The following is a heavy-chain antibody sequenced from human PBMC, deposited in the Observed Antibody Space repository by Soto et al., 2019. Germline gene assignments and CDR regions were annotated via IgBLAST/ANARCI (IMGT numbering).Heavy chain of an antibody. CDR3: ARRDCGGDCYWFGKNEYFQH. Sequence: QVQLVESGGGVVQPGRSLRLSCAASGFTFSSYAMHWVRQAPGKGLEWVAVISYDGSNKYYADSVKGRFTISRDNSKKSMYLQMNSLRAEDTAGDYGARRDCGGDCYWFGKNEYFQHWGQGTLVTVSS. J-gene: IGHJ1*01. D-gene: IGHD2-21*02. V-gene: IGHV3-30-3*01. CDR1: GFTFSSYA. CDR2: ISYDGSNK.